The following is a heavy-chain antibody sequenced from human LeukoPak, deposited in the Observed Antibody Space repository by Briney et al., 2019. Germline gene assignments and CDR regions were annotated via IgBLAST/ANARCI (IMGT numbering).Heavy chain of an antibody. D-gene: IGHD3-10*01. CDR2: ISYDGSNK. V-gene: IGHV3-30*03. Sequence: PGGSLRLSCAASGFTFSSYGMHWVRQAPGKGLEWVAVISYDGSNKYYADSVKGRFTISRDNAKNSRYLQMNSLRAEDTAVYYCAREMVRGRGAFDIWGQGTMVTVSS. J-gene: IGHJ3*02. CDR3: AREMVRGRGAFDI. CDR1: GFTFSSYG.